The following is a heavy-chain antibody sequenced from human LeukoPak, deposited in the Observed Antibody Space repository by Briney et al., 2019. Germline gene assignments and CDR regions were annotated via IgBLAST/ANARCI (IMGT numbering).Heavy chain of an antibody. CDR1: GFTFSSYA. Sequence: GGSLRLSCAASGFTFSSYAMSWVRQAPGKGLEWVSAISGSGGSTYYADSVKGRFTISRDNSKNTLYLQMNSLRAEDTAVYYCARGLYRYRNFDYWGQGTLVTVSS. CDR2: ISGSGGST. CDR3: ARGLYRYRNFDY. J-gene: IGHJ4*02. V-gene: IGHV3-23*01. D-gene: IGHD2-2*02.